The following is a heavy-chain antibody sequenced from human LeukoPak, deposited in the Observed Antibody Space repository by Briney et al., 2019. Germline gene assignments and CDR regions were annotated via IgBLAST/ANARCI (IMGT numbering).Heavy chain of an antibody. J-gene: IGHJ4*02. D-gene: IGHD2-21*02. CDR3: ARTPPKGDIDY. CDR2: MSASSGNT. Sequence: PRASVKVSCKASGYTFTNYDINWVRQATGQGLEWLGWMSASSGNTGYAQKFQGRVSMTRATSISTAYLELSSLTFEDTAVYYCARTPPKGDIDYWGQGTLVTVPS. CDR1: GYTFTNYD. V-gene: IGHV1-8*01.